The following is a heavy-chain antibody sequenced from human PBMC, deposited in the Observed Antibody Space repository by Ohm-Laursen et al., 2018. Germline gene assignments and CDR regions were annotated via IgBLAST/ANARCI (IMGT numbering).Heavy chain of an antibody. Sequence: SLRLSCSAPGFTFSNYGFHWVRQAPGKGLEWVSVIYSGGSTYYADSVKGRSTISRDNSKNTLYLQMNSLRAEDTAVYYCARSIKDYGDYGWGQGTLVTVSS. CDR1: GFTFSNYG. CDR3: ARSIKDYGDYG. D-gene: IGHD4-17*01. CDR2: IYSGGST. J-gene: IGHJ4*02. V-gene: IGHV3-66*01.